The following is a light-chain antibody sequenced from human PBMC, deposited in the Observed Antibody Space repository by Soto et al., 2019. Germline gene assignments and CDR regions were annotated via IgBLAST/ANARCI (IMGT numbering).Light chain of an antibody. CDR2: RAS. CDR1: QDISSN. Sequence: VMTQSPATLSVSPGERATLSCRASQDISSNLAWYQQKLGQAPRLFIFRASSRATGVPARFGGSGSGTEFNMTISSLQSEDFAVYYCQQYNNWPRATFGGGTKVEIK. V-gene: IGKV3-15*01. J-gene: IGKJ4*01. CDR3: QQYNNWPRAT.